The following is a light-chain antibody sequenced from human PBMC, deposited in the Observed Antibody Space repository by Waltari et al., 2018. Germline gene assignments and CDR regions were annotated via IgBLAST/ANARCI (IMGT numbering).Light chain of an antibody. Sequence: EVVLTQSPATLSLSPGERATLSCRASHSISKFLAWYQQRPGQAPRLLIYDASDRPPGIPARFSGSGSGTDFTLTISSLEPEDFAVYYCQQRTDLLWTFGQGTKVEIK. CDR3: QQRTDLLWT. CDR2: DAS. CDR1: HSISKF. J-gene: IGKJ1*01. V-gene: IGKV3-11*01.